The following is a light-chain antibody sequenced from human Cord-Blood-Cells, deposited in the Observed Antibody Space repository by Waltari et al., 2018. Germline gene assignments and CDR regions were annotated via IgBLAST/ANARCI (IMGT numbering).Light chain of an antibody. V-gene: IGKV1-5*03. CDR3: QQYNSYST. J-gene: IGKJ1*01. CDR2: KAS. Sequence: DIQMTQSPSTLSASVGDPVTITCRASQSTSSWLAWYQQKPGKDPKLLIYKASSLESGVPSRFSGSGSGTGFTLTISSLQPDDFATYYCQQYNSYSTFGQGTKVEIK. CDR1: QSTSSW.